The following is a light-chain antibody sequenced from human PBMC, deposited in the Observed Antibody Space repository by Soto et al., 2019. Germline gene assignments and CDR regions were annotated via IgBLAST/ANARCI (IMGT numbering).Light chain of an antibody. V-gene: IGLV2-23*03. Sequence: QSALTQPASVSGSPGQSITISCSGPSSDVGAYNIVSWYQQHPGKAPKLVIYEGSKRPARISSRFAGSKSGNTASLTISGLQAEDEAEYYCCSYAGIRSVVVFGGGAKLTV. CDR2: EGS. CDR1: SSDVGAYNI. J-gene: IGLJ2*01. CDR3: CSYAGIRSVVV.